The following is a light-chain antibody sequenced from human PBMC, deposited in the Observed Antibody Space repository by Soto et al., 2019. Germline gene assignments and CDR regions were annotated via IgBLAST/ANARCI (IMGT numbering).Light chain of an antibody. CDR1: QDISNY. Sequence: DIQMTQSPSSLSASVGDRVTITCQASQDISNYLNWYQQKPGKAPKLLIYDASNLETGVPSRFSGSGSGTDFTFTINSLQPEDIATYYCQQYDNLPFGGGTKVEI. CDR3: QQYDNLP. J-gene: IGKJ4*01. V-gene: IGKV1-33*01. CDR2: DAS.